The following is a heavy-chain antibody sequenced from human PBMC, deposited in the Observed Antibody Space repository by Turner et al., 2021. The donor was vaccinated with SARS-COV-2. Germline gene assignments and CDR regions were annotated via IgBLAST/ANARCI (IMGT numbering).Heavy chain of an antibody. Sequence: QLQLQESGPGLVKPSETLSLTCTVSGGSISSSSYYWGWIRQPPGKGLEWIGSIYYSGSTYYNPSLKSRVTISVDTSKTQFSLKLSSVTAADTAVYYCATSTVAGTELNFYGMDVCGQGTTVTVSS. J-gene: IGHJ6*02. CDR2: IYYSGST. D-gene: IGHD6-13*01. V-gene: IGHV4-39*01. CDR1: GGSISSSSYY. CDR3: ATSTVAGTELNFYGMDV.